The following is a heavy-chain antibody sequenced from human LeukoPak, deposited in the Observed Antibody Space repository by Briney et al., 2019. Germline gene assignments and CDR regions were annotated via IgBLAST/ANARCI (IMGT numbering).Heavy chain of an antibody. CDR1: GGSYSGYY. D-gene: IGHD1-1*01. Sequence: SETLSLTCAVCGGSYSGYYWSWIRQPPGKGVEWIGEINHSGSPNYNPSLKSRVTISVDTSKNQFSLKLSSVTAADTAVYYCARGGRKRTVPQPVDYWGQGTLVTVSS. CDR2: INHSGSP. J-gene: IGHJ4*01. V-gene: IGHV4-34*01. CDR3: ARGGRKRTVPQPVDY.